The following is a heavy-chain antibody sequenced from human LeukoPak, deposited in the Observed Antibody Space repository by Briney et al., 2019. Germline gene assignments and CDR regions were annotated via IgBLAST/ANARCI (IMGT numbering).Heavy chain of an antibody. Sequence: ASVKVSCKASGYTFTSYDINWVRQATGQGLEWMGWMNPNSGNTGYAQKFQGRVTITRNTSISTAYMELSSLRSEDTAVYYCARAVPVEYSSSSEGFDYWGQGTLVTVSS. D-gene: IGHD6-6*01. CDR2: MNPNSGNT. CDR3: ARAVPVEYSSSSEGFDY. J-gene: IGHJ4*02. CDR1: GYTFTSYD. V-gene: IGHV1-8*03.